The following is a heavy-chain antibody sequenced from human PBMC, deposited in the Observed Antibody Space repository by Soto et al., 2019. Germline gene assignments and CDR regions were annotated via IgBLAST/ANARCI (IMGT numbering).Heavy chain of an antibody. CDR2: INPSGGST. CDR1: GYTFTSYY. J-gene: IGHJ6*02. V-gene: IGHV1-46*01. Sequence: ASVKVSCKASGYTFTSYYMHWVRQAPGQGPEWIGIINPSGGSTSYAQKFQGRVTMTRDTSTSTVYMELSSLRSEDTAVYYCARAVPPPLYGMDVWGQGTTVTVSS. CDR3: ARAVPPPLYGMDV.